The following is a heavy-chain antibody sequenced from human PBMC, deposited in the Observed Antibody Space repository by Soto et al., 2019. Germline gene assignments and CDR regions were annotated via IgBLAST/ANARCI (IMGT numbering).Heavy chain of an antibody. CDR2: INWNGGST. V-gene: IGHV3-20*01. Sequence: GESLKISCAASGFTFDDYGMSWVRQAPGKGLEWVSGINWNGGSTGYADSVKGRFTISRDNAKNSLYLQMNSLRAEDTALYHCARVSDGSGSTATDRDIVATIFDYWGQGTLVTVSS. CDR3: ARVSDGSGSTATDRDIVATIFDY. D-gene: IGHD5-12*01. J-gene: IGHJ4*02. CDR1: GFTFDDYG.